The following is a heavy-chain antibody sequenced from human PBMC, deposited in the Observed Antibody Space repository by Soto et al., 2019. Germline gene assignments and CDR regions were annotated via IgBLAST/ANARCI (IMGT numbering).Heavy chain of an antibody. Sequence: EVPLVESGGGLVQPGGSLRLSCAASGFAFNSYALYWVRQAPGKGLEYVSVISSNGGSTYYADSVKGRFTISRDNSKITLDLQMGSLRAEDMAVSSGARVLAYPTGYLDSWGQGTLVTVSS. CDR3: ARVLAYPTGYLDS. J-gene: IGHJ4*02. CDR1: GFAFNSYA. V-gene: IGHV3-64*07. CDR2: ISSNGGST. D-gene: IGHD3-3*01.